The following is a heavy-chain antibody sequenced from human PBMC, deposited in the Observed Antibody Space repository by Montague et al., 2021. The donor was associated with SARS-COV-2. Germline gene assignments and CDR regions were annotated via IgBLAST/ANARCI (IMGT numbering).Heavy chain of an antibody. CDR3: ARRGTGNYEILDY. V-gene: IGHV4-59*01. J-gene: IGHJ4*02. Sequence: SETLSLTCTLSGGSMRRYYWTWIRQLPGKELEWIGSIYDSGGARYNPSLKSRVSISVDASKNQFSLRVTSVTAADTAVYFCARRGTGNYEILDYWGQGILVTVPS. CDR2: IYDSGGA. CDR1: GGSMRRYY. D-gene: IGHD3-3*01.